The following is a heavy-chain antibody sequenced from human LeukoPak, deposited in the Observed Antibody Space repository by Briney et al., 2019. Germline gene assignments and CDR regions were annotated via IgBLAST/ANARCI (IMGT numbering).Heavy chain of an antibody. CDR2: IYYSGST. V-gene: IGHV4-59*12. D-gene: IGHD3-9*01. Sequence: SETLSLTCTVSGGSISSYYWSWIRQPPGKGLEWIGYIYYSGSTNYNPSLKSRVTISVDTSKNQFSLKLSSVTAADTAVHYCARETYYDILTGYYMAAYNWFDPWGQGTLVTVSS. J-gene: IGHJ5*02. CDR3: ARETYYDILTGYYMAAYNWFDP. CDR1: GGSISSYY.